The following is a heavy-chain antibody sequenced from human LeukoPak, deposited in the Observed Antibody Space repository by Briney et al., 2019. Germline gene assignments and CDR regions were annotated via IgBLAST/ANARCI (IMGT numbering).Heavy chain of an antibody. J-gene: IGHJ4*02. D-gene: IGHD3-10*01. CDR2: IYYSGST. V-gene: IGHV4-61*01. CDR1: GGSISSSSYY. CDR3: ATLVYYGTTLGADY. Sequence: KASETLSLTCTVSGGSISSSSYYWSWIRQPPGKGLEWIGYIYYSGSTNYNPSLKSRVTISVDTSKNQFSLKLSSVTAADTAVYYCATLVYYGTTLGADYWGQGTLVTVSS.